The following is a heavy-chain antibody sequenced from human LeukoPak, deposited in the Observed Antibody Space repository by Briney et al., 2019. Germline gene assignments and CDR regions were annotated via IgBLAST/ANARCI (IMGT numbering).Heavy chain of an antibody. Sequence: GGSLRLSCAASGFTFSSFDMSWVRQAPGEGLEWVSAISGSGGSTYNADSVKGRFTTSRDNSKNTMYLQMNSLRAEDTAVYYCAKDHYGDYFSTGAFDIWGQATTVIVSS. V-gene: IGHV3-23*01. CDR1: GFTFSSFD. J-gene: IGHJ3*02. D-gene: IGHD4-17*01. CDR3: AKDHYGDYFSTGAFDI. CDR2: ISGSGGST.